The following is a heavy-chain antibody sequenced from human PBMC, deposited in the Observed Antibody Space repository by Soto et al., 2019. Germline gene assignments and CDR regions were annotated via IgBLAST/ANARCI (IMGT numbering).Heavy chain of an antibody. V-gene: IGHV4-59*08. J-gene: IGHJ6*03. CDR1: GGSISSYY. CDR2: IYYSGST. CDR3: ASTKGPWLVGYYYYYMDV. Sequence: QVQLQESGPGLVKPSETLSLTCTVSGGSISSYYWSWIRQPPVKGLEWIGYIYYSGSTNYNPSLKSRVTISVDTSKNQFSLKMSSVTAADTAVYYCASTKGPWLVGYYYYYMDVWGKGTTVTVSS. D-gene: IGHD6-19*01.